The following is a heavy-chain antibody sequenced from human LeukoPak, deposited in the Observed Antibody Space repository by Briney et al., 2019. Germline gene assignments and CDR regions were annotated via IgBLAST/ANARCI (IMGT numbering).Heavy chain of an antibody. CDR3: SRGQKDPYGPEFDY. CDR1: GFIFGDYN. J-gene: IGHJ4*02. V-gene: IGHV3-49*04. D-gene: IGHD3-10*01. CDR2: IRAKIHDGTT. Sequence: PGQSLRLSCTTSGFIFGDYNMNWVRQAPGKGLEWVGYIRAKIHDGTTDFAASVKGRFTISRDDSKSIAYLQMTSLKSEDTAVYYCSRGQKDPYGPEFDYWGPGTLVTASS.